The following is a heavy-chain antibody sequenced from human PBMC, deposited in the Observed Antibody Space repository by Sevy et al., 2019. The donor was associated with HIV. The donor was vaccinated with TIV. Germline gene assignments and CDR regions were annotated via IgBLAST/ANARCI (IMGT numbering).Heavy chain of an antibody. J-gene: IGHJ4*02. CDR1: GFTFSSYG. CDR3: ARADIRYCSSTSCPIDY. D-gene: IGHD2-2*01. V-gene: IGHV3-33*01. Sequence: GESLKISCAASGFTFSSYGMHWVRQAPGKGLEWVAVIWYDGSNKYYADSVKGRFTISRDNSKNTLYLQMNSLRAEDTAVYYCARADIRYCSSTSCPIDYWGQGTLVTVSS. CDR2: IWYDGSNK.